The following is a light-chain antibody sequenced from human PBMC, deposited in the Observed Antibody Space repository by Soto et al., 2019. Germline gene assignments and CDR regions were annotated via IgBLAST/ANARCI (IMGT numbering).Light chain of an antibody. CDR1: QSVSSSH. J-gene: IGKJ4*01. CDR3: QQYGSSPLT. CDR2: GAS. Sequence: EIVLTQSPGTLSLSPGERATLSCRASQSVSSSHLAWYQQKPGQAPRLLIYGASSRATGIPDRFSGIGSGTDFTLTISRLEPEDFAVYYCQQYGSSPLTFGGGTKVEIK. V-gene: IGKV3-20*01.